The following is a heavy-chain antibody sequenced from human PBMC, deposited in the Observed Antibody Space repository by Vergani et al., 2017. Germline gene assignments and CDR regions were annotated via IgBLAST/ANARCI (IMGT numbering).Heavy chain of an antibody. CDR3: ARGAYYDSSGYYWGWFDP. J-gene: IGHJ5*02. V-gene: IGHV4-39*01. D-gene: IGHD3-22*01. Sequence: QLQLQESGPGLVKPSETLSLTCTVSGGSISSSSYYWGWIRQPPGKGLEWIGSIYYSGSTYYNPSLKSRVTISVDTSKNQFSLKLSSVTAADTAVYYCARGAYYDSSGYYWGWFDPWGQGTLVTVSS. CDR1: GGSISSSSYY. CDR2: IYYSGST.